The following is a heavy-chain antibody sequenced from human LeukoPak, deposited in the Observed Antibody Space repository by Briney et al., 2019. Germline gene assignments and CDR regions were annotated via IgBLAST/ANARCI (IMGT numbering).Heavy chain of an antibody. CDR2: IYSSGST. CDR3: ARGKFGELFAFDM. D-gene: IGHD3-10*01. CDR1: GGSISSYY. J-gene: IGHJ3*02. V-gene: IGHV4-59*01. Sequence: PSETLSLTCTVSGGSISSYYWSWIRQPPGKGLEWIGYIYSSGSTNSNPSLKSRVSISVDTSKNQFSLKLSSVTAADTAVYYCARGKFGELFAFDMWGQGTLVTVSA.